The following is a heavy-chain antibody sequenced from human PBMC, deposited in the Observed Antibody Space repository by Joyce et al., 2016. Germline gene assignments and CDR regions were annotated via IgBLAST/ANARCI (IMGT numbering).Heavy chain of an antibody. CDR3: ARGGYCSGGFCDNDAFDI. J-gene: IGHJ3*02. D-gene: IGHD2-15*01. CDR1: GYNFARYD. Sequence: QEQLVQSGAEVKKPGASVKVSCTASGYNFARYDSNWVRQATGQGLEWMGWMKPKGGNTGYAQKFQGRVTRTTITFKNTAYMELSSLTSEDTALYFCARGGYCSGGFCDNDAFDIWGQGTQVTVSP. CDR2: MKPKGGNT. V-gene: IGHV1-8*01.